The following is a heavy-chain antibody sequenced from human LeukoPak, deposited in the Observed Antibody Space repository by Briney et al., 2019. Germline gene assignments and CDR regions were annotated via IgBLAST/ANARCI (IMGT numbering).Heavy chain of an antibody. V-gene: IGHV3-74*01. CDR3: ARDRGALDS. Sequence: GGFLRLSCAASGFTFTNYWIHWVRQAPGEGLVWVSRINSDGSVTRYADSMKGRFTISRDNAKNTVFLQMNSLKTEDTAVYYCARDRGALDSWGQGTLVTVSS. J-gene: IGHJ4*02. D-gene: IGHD1-26*01. CDR1: GFTFTNYW. CDR2: INSDGSVT.